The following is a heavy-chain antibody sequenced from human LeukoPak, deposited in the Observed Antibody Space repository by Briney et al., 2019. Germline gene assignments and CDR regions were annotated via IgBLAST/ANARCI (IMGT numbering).Heavy chain of an antibody. J-gene: IGHJ4*02. D-gene: IGHD6-19*01. Sequence: GGSLRLSCAASGFTFSSYGMHWVRQAPGKGLEWVAVISYDGSNKYYADSVKGRFTISRDNSKNTLYLQMNSLRAEDTAVYYCAKETVLYSSGSFDYWGQGTLVTVSS. CDR2: ISYDGSNK. CDR1: GFTFSSYG. V-gene: IGHV3-30*18. CDR3: AKETVLYSSGSFDY.